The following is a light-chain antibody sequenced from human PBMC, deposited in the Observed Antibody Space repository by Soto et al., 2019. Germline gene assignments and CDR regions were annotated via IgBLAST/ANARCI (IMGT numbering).Light chain of an antibody. CDR1: QSVDRN. J-gene: IGKJ4*01. CDR3: QQYRNWPPLT. CDR2: GAS. Sequence: EIVMTQSPVTLSVSPGERATLSCRASQSVDRNLAWYQQKPGQSPRLLIYGASTRAAGIPARFSGSGSGTEFTLTISSLQSEDFAVYYCQQYRNWPPLTFGGGTKVEIK. V-gene: IGKV3-15*01.